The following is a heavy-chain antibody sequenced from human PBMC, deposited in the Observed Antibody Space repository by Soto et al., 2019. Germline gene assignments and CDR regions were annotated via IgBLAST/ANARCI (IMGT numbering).Heavy chain of an antibody. CDR2: IIWNSAYI. CDR1: GFTFDDYA. Sequence: GGSLRLSCAVSGFTFDDYAMHWVRQAPGKGLEWVAGIIWNSAYIVYADSVKGRFTISRDDAKHSLHLQMDSLRAEDTALYYCAHRTVTRRSYYFDYWGQGTLVTVSS. D-gene: IGHD4-4*01. J-gene: IGHJ4*02. CDR3: AHRTVTRRSYYFDY. V-gene: IGHV3-9*01.